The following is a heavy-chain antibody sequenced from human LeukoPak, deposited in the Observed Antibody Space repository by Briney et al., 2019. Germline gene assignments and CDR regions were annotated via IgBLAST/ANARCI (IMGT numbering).Heavy chain of an antibody. D-gene: IGHD3-3*01. V-gene: IGHV1-69*13. CDR2: IIPIFGTA. J-gene: IGHJ5*02. Sequence: GASVKVSCKASGGTFSGYAISWVRQAPGQGLEWMGGIIPIFGTANYAQKFQGRVTITADESTSTAHMELSSLRSEDTAVYYCARDGKITIFGVVINNWFDPWGQGTLVTVSS. CDR3: ARDGKITIFGVVINNWFDP. CDR1: GGTFSGYA.